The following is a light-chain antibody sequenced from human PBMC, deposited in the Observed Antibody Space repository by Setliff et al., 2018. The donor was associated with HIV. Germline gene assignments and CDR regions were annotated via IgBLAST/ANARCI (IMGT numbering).Light chain of an antibody. Sequence: QSVLTQPASVSGSPGQSITTACTGTSGDIGGSNYVSWYQQHPGKAPKLMIYDVTHRPSGVSVRFSGSKSGNTASLTISGLQAEDEADYYCSSYTSTTTLYVFGSGTKGTVL. CDR2: DVT. J-gene: IGLJ1*01. CDR1: SGDIGGSNY. CDR3: SSYTSTTTLYV. V-gene: IGLV2-14*03.